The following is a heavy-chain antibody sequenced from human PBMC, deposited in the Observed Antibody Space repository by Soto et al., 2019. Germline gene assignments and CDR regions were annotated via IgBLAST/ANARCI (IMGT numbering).Heavy chain of an antibody. CDR3: AKGGRQWLVTSDFNY. CDR1: GFTFSDYA. J-gene: IGHJ4*02. D-gene: IGHD6-19*01. V-gene: IGHV3-30*18. CDR2: VSHDGRNT. Sequence: VQLVESGGGVVQPGGSLRLSCAASGFTFSDYAMHWVRQAPGKGLEWVAVVSHDGRNTHYADSVKGRFTISSDSSKNSVSLEMTSLRAEDTAVYYCAKGGRQWLVTSDFNYWGQGALVTVSS.